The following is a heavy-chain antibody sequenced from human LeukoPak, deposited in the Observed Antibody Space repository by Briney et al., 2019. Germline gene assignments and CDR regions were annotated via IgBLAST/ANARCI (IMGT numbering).Heavy chain of an antibody. CDR2: INPNSGGT. J-gene: IGHJ4*02. V-gene: IGHV1-2*06. CDR1: GYTFTGYY. D-gene: IGHD1-26*01. Sequence: ASVKVSCKASGYTFTGYYMHWVRQAPGQGLEWIGRINPNSGGTNYAQKFQGRVTMTRDTSISTAYMELSRLRSDDTAVYYCARDKEWELLMYYFDYWGQGTLVTVSS. CDR3: ARDKEWELLMYYFDY.